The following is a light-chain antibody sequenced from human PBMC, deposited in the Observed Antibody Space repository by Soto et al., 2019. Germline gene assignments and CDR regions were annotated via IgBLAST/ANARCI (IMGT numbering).Light chain of an antibody. V-gene: IGKV1-5*03. J-gene: IGKJ5*01. Sequence: DIQMTQSPSTLAASVGHRVTITGLASQSISVWLAWDQQKAGKAPNLLIYKAYRLESGVPSRFSGSGSETEFTLTISGLQPGDSATYYCQQYNSYSPTFGQGTRLEI. CDR2: KAY. CDR3: QQYNSYSPT. CDR1: QSISVW.